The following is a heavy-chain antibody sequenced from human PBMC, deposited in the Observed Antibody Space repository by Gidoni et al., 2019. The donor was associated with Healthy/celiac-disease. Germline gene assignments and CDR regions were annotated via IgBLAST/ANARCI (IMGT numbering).Heavy chain of an antibody. CDR3: AREDGYSNYHFDY. D-gene: IGHD4-4*01. V-gene: IGHV4-59*01. J-gene: IGHJ4*02. Sequence: QVQLQESGPGLVKPSETLSLTCTVSGGSISSYYWSWIRQPPGKGLEWIGYIYYSGSTNYNPSLKSRVTISVDTSKNQFSLKLSSVTAADTAVYYCAREDGYSNYHFDYWGQGTLVTVSS. CDR1: GGSISSYY. CDR2: IYYSGST.